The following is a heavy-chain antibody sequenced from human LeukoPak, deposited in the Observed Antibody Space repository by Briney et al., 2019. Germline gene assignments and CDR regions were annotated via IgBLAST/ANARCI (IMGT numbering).Heavy chain of an antibody. V-gene: IGHV4-34*01. D-gene: IGHD6-19*01. Sequence: PSETLSLTCAVYGGSFSGYYWSWIRQPPGKGLEWIGEINHSGSTNYNPSLKSRVTISVDTSKNQFSLKLTSVTATDTAVFYCASLRGGWKSLWGQGTLVTVSS. CDR2: INHSGST. J-gene: IGHJ4*02. CDR1: GGSFSGYY. CDR3: ASLRGGWKSL.